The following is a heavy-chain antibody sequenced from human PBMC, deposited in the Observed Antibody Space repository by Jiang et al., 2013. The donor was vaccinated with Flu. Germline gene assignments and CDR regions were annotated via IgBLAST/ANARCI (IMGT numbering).Heavy chain of an antibody. D-gene: IGHD2-21*02. CDR3: ARVTAQEAYCGGDCYPPYFDY. Sequence: QLVEVWGGRWSSLGGPVRLSCAASGFTFSSYWMSWVRQAPGKGLEWVANIKQDGSEKYYVDSVKGRFTISSDNAKNSLYLQMNSLRAEDTAVYYCARVTAQEAYCGGDCYPPYFDYWGQGTLVTVSS. V-gene: IGHV3-7*01. CDR2: IKQDGSEK. CDR1: GFTFSSYW. J-gene: IGHJ4*02.